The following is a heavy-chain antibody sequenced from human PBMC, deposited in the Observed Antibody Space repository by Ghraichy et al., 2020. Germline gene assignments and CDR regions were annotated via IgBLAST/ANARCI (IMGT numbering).Heavy chain of an antibody. D-gene: IGHD2-15*01. J-gene: IGHJ4*02. CDR2: ISGSGGST. CDR1: GFTFSSYA. Sequence: GESLNISCAASGFTFSSYAMSWVRQAPGKGLEWVSAISGSGGSTYYADSVKGRFTISRDNSKNTLYLQMNSRRAEDTAVYYCAKGPAVVVAATSDYWGQGTLVTVSS. V-gene: IGHV3-23*01. CDR3: AKGPAVVVAATSDY.